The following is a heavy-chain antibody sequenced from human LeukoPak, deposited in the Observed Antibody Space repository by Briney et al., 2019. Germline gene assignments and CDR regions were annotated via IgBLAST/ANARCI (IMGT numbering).Heavy chain of an antibody. V-gene: IGHV3-23*01. CDR2: ISGSGGGT. D-gene: IGHD3-3*01. J-gene: IGHJ6*02. CDR1: GFTFTSYA. CDR3: AKGDFYGDYPYGMDV. Sequence: GGSLRLSCAASGFTFTSYAMSWVRQAPGEGLEWVSAISGSGGGTYYADSVEGRFTISRDNSKNTLYLQMNSLRAEDTAVYYCAKGDFYGDYPYGMDVWGQGTTVTVSS.